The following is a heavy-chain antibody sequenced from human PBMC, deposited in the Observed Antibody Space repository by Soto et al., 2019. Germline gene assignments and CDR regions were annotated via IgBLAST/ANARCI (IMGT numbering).Heavy chain of an antibody. CDR3: AMGDDNARSGPYSDAFDV. V-gene: IGHV3-7*04. D-gene: IGHD2-15*01. Sequence: EVQLVESGGGLVQPGGSLRLSCAASGFTFSTYWMSWVRQAPGKGLEWVANIKQDGSEKWYVDSVKGQFTISRDNAKKPKFLKMISLSVEDTAVYYCAMGDDNARSGPYSDAFDVWGQGTMVTVSS. J-gene: IGHJ3*01. CDR1: GFTFSTYW. CDR2: IKQDGSEK.